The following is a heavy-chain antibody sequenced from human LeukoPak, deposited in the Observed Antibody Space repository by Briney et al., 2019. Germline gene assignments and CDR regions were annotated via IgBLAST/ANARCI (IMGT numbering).Heavy chain of an antibody. Sequence: GGSLRLSCAASGFTFSSYEMNWVRQAPGKGLEWVTYISSSGSTIYYADSVKGRFTISRDNAKNSLYLQMNSLRAEDTAVYYCARGEFRGYSYGYSDYWGQGTLVTVSS. J-gene: IGHJ4*02. CDR2: ISSSGSTI. D-gene: IGHD5-18*01. CDR1: GFTFSSYE. CDR3: ARGEFRGYSYGYSDY. V-gene: IGHV3-48*03.